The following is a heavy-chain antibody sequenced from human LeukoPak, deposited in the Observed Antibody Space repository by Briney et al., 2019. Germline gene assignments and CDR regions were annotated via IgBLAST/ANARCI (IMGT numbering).Heavy chain of an antibody. V-gene: IGHV4-30-4*01. J-gene: IGHJ4*02. D-gene: IGHD3/OR15-3a*01. Sequence: SETLSLTCTVSGGSISSGDYYWSWIRQPPGKGLEWIGYIYYSGSTYYNPSLKSRVTISVDTSKNQFSLKLSSVTAADTAVYYCARVGLSFTDADYWGQGTLVTVSS. CDR2: IYYSGST. CDR1: GGSISSGDYY. CDR3: ARVGLSFTDADY.